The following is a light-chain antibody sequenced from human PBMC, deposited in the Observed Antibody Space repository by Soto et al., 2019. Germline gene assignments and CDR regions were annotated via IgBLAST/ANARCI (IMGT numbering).Light chain of an antibody. CDR1: RSNIGSNF. V-gene: IGLV1-47*01. J-gene: IGLJ3*02. CDR3: ATWDGSLSGPV. CDR2: GND. Sequence: QSVLTQPPSASGTPGQRVTISCSGSRSNIGSNFVYWYQQLPGTAPKLLIYGNDQRFSGVPDRFSDSKSGTSASLAISGLRSEDEAHYYCATWDGSLSGPVFGGGTKVTVL.